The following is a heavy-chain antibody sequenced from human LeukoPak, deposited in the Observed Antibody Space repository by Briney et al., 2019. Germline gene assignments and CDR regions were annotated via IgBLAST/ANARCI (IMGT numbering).Heavy chain of an antibody. CDR3: AKDGWTLGNYYFDY. D-gene: IGHD3-16*01. CDR2: ISYDGSNK. J-gene: IGHJ4*02. CDR1: GFTFSSYA. Sequence: GGSLRLSCAASGFTFSSYAMHWVRQAPGKGLEWVAVISYDGSNKYYADSVKGRFTISRDNSKSTLYLQMNSLRAEDTAVYYCAKDGWTLGNYYFDYWGQGTLVTVSS. V-gene: IGHV3-30*04.